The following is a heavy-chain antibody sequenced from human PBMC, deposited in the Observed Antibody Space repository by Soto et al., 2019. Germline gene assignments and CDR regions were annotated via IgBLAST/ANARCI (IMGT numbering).Heavy chain of an antibody. V-gene: IGHV3-23*01. CDR1: GFTFSSYE. J-gene: IGHJ4*02. Sequence: GGSLRLSCEASGFTFSSYEMIWVRQAPGKGLEWVAMISDGGGNVYYADAVKGRFTVSRDNYRDFVYLEISSLTGDDAAVYYCAKDFERSAFDHWGQGTPVTVSS. D-gene: IGHD3-3*01. CDR2: ISDGGGNV. CDR3: AKDFERSAFDH.